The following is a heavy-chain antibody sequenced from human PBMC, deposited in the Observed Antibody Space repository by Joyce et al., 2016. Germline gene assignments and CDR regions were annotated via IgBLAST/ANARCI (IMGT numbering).Heavy chain of an antibody. V-gene: IGHV1-2*02. CDR2: INPNRGGT. D-gene: IGHD3-3*01. J-gene: IGHJ4*02. Sequence: QVQLVQSGAEVKKPGASVKVSCKASGYTFTGYYMHWVRQAPGQGREWMGWINPNRGGTKDAQKCQGRVNMTRDTSISTAYMELSRLRSDDTTVYYCAREQAVFGVVINPFDYWGQGTLVTVSS. CDR3: AREQAVFGVVINPFDY. CDR1: GYTFTGYY.